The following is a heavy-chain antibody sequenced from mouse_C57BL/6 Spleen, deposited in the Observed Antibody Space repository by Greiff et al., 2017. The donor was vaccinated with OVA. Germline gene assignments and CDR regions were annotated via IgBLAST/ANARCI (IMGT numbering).Heavy chain of an antibody. Sequence: EVQRVESGGDLVKPGGSLKLSCTASGFTFSSYGMSWVRQTPDKRLEWVATISSGGSYTYYPDSVKGRFTISRDNAKNTLYLQMSSLKSEDTAMYYCARSTHNYFDYWGQGTTLTVSS. CDR1: GFTFSSYG. J-gene: IGHJ2*01. CDR2: ISSGGSYT. D-gene: IGHD6-1*01. CDR3: ARSTHNYFDY. V-gene: IGHV5-6*01.